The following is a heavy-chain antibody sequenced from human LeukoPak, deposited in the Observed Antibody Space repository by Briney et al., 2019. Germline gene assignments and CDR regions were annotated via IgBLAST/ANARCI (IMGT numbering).Heavy chain of an antibody. CDR2: IYSTGSTSGST. V-gene: IGHV4-59*12. Sequence: SETLSLTCTVSGGSISGYFWSWIRQPPGKGLEWIGYIYSTGSTSGSTDYNPSLKSRVTISVDTSKNQFSLKLSSVTAADTAVYYCARRMVRGVIKNNWFDPWGQGTLVTVSS. CDR3: ARRMVRGVIKNNWFDP. J-gene: IGHJ5*02. D-gene: IGHD3-10*01. CDR1: GGSISGYF.